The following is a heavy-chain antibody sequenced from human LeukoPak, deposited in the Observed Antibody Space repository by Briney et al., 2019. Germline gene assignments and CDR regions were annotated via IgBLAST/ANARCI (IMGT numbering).Heavy chain of an antibody. D-gene: IGHD2-21*02. Sequence: GGSLRLSCAAAGFTFNTYGMHWLRQAPGKGLEWVALIWYEGSNKYDADSVKGRFTISRDNSRDTLFLQMNSLRVEDSAVYYCARDRGTNIVTAGLRPGYIDCWGQGTQVTVSS. V-gene: IGHV3-33*01. J-gene: IGHJ4*02. CDR1: GFTFNTYG. CDR3: ARDRGTNIVTAGLRPGYIDC. CDR2: IWYEGSNK.